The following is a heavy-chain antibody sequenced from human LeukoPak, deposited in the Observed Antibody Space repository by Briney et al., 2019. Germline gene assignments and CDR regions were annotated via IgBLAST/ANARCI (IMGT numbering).Heavy chain of an antibody. V-gene: IGHV3-48*04. CDR1: GFTFSSYG. CDR3: ARDTRGESDY. CDR2: INSNSDTV. D-gene: IGHD2-2*01. Sequence: GGSLRLSCAASGFTFSSYGMNWVRQAPGKGLEWISYINSNSDTVHYSNSVEGRFTISRDNAKNSLYLQMNSLRAEDTAMYYCARDTRGESDYWGHGTLVTVSS. J-gene: IGHJ4*01.